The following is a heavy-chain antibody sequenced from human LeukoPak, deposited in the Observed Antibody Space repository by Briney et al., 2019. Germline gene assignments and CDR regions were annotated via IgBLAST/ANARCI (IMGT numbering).Heavy chain of an antibody. CDR1: GFTFSSYG. J-gene: IGHJ2*01. CDR2: LWFDGSNT. D-gene: IGHD3-22*01. Sequence: GRSLRLSCAASGFTFSSYGMHWVRQAPGKGLEWVAVLWFDGSNTYYADSVKGRFTISRDNSKNTLYLQMNSLRAEDTAVYYCAKDPYYYDSSDYLRDVRGYIDLWGRGTLVTVSS. CDR3: AKDPYYYDSSDYLRDVRGYIDL. V-gene: IGHV3-33*06.